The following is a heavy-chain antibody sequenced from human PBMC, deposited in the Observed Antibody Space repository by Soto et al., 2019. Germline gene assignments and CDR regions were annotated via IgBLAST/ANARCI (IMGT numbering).Heavy chain of an antibody. CDR3: ARGYSSGLTYIDY. CDR2: IIPIFGTA. J-gene: IGHJ4*02. D-gene: IGHD6-19*01. Sequence: GASVKVSCKASGGTFSSYAISWVRQAPGQGLEWMGGIIPIFGTANYAQKFQGRVTITADESTSTAYMELSSLRSEDTAVYYCARGYSSGLTYIDYWGQGTLVTVSS. CDR1: GGTFSSYA. V-gene: IGHV1-69*13.